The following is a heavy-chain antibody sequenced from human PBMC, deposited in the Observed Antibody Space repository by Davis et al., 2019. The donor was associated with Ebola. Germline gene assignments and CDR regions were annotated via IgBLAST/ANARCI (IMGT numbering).Heavy chain of an antibody. D-gene: IGHD5-12*01. V-gene: IGHV4-39*07. J-gene: IGHJ4*02. CDR1: GGSISSSSYY. CDR3: AREVRGYSGYFFDY. CDR2: IYYSGST. Sequence: MPSETLSLTCTVSGGSISSSSYYWGWIRQPPGKGLEWIGSIYYSGSTYYNPSLKSRVTISVDTSKNQFSLKLSSVTAADTAVYYCAREVRGYSGYFFDYWGQGTLVTVSS.